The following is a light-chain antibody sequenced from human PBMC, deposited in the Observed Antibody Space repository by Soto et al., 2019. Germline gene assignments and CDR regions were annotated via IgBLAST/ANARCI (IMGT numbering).Light chain of an antibody. Sequence: EIMMTQSPATLSVSPGERATLSCRASQSVSSNLAWYQQKPGQAPRLLNYGASTRATGIPARFSGSGSGTEFTLTISSLQSEDFAVYYCQQYNNWWTFGQGTKVEIK. J-gene: IGKJ1*01. CDR2: GAS. CDR1: QSVSSN. CDR3: QQYNNWWT. V-gene: IGKV3-15*01.